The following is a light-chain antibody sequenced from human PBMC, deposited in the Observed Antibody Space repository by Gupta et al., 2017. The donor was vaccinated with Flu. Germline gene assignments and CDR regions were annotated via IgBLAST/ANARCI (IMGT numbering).Light chain of an antibody. CDR2: ITN. J-gene: IGLJ3*02. CDR1: SGSASSSYY. CDR3: VLYMRSVSNWV. V-gene: IGLV8-61*01. Sequence: QPVVTQAPPLAVSPGGTVTLTCGLTSGSASSSYYPSCYQQTPGPAPRTLIYITNRRSSGVPDRFSCSILGNKAALTITGAQADDESDYFCVLYMRSVSNWVFGGGTKLTVL.